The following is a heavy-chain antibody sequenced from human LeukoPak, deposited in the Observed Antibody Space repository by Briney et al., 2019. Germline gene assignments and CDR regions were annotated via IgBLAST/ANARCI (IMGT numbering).Heavy chain of an antibody. Sequence: GGSLRLSCAASGFTFSSYGMHWVRQAPGKGLEWVAVISYDGSNKYYADSVKGRFTISRDNSKNTLYLQMNSLRAEDTAVYYCAKDGFDYWGQGTLVTVSS. CDR2: ISYDGSNK. CDR3: AKDGFDY. CDR1: GFTFSSYG. J-gene: IGHJ4*02. V-gene: IGHV3-30*18.